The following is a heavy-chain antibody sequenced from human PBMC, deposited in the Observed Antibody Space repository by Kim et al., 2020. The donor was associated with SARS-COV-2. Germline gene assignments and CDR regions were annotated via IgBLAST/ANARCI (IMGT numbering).Heavy chain of an antibody. CDR3: ARGGNHFASGEVKWFDP. Sequence: GESLKISCKGSGYSFATYWIAWVRQMPGKGVEWMGIIYPGDSDTRYRPSFQGQVTISADKSISTAYLQWSSLKASDTAIYYCARGGNHFASGEVKWFDPWGQGTLVTVSS. V-gene: IGHV5-51*01. D-gene: IGHD3-10*01. CDR2: IYPGDSDT. J-gene: IGHJ5*02. CDR1: GYSFATYW.